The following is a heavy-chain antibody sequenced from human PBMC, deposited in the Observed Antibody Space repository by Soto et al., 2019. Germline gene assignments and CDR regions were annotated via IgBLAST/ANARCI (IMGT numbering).Heavy chain of an antibody. CDR2: VSHDGRNT. CDR3: AKGGRQWLVTSDFNY. Sequence: VQLVESGGGVVQPGRSLRLSCAASGFTFSDYAMHWVRQAPGKGLEWVAVVSHDGRNTHYADSVKGRFTISRDSSKNTVSLEMTSLRAEDAAVYYLAKGGRQWLVTSDFNYWGQGALVTVSS. J-gene: IGHJ4*02. V-gene: IGHV3-30*18. D-gene: IGHD6-19*01. CDR1: GFTFSDYA.